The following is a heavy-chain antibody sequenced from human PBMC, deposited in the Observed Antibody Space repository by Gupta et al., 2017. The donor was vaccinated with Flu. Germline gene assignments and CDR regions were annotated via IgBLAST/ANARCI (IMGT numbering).Heavy chain of an antibody. CDR3: ARNGITGTTYYGMDV. CDR1: GGSFSGYY. CDR2: INHSGST. D-gene: IGHD1-7*01. J-gene: IGHJ6*02. Sequence: QVQLQQWGAGLLKPSETLSLTCAAYGGSFSGYYWSWIRQPPGKGLEWIGEINHSGSTNYNPSLKSRVTISVDTSKNQFSLKLSSVTAADTAVYYCARNGITGTTYYGMDVWGQGTTVTVSS. V-gene: IGHV4-34*01.